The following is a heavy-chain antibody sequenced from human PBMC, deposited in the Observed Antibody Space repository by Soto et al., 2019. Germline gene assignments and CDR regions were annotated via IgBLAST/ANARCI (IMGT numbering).Heavy chain of an antibody. CDR2: IIPISGTA. CDR3: ARGEKQQLARVYYYYGMDV. Sequence: QVQLVQSGAEVKKPGSSVKVSCKASGGTFSSYAISWVRQAPGQGLEWMGGIIPISGTANYAQKFQGRVTITADESTSTAYMELSSLRSEDTAVYYCARGEKQQLARVYYYYGMDVWGQGTTVTVSS. D-gene: IGHD6-13*01. V-gene: IGHV1-69*12. CDR1: GGTFSSYA. J-gene: IGHJ6*02.